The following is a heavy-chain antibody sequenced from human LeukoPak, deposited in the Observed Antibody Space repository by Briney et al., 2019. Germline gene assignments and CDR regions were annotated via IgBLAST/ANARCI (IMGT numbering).Heavy chain of an antibody. Sequence: GASVKVSCKASGGTFSSYAISWVRQAPGQGLEWMGGIIPIFGTANYAQKFQGRVTITADESTSTAYMELSSLRSEDTAVYYCARDLGGATRYFDYWGQGTLVTVYS. CDR2: IIPIFGTA. D-gene: IGHD1-26*01. V-gene: IGHV1-69*13. CDR1: GGTFSSYA. CDR3: ARDLGGATRYFDY. J-gene: IGHJ4*02.